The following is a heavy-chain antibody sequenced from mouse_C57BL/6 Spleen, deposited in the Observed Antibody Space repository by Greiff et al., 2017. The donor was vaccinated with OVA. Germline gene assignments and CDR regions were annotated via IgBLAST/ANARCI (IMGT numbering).Heavy chain of an antibody. J-gene: IGHJ3*01. CDR1: GYTFTDYY. CDR2: INPNNGGT. CDR3: ARGGQPRFAY. Sequence: EVQLQQSGPELVKPGASVKISCKASGYTFTDYYMNWVKQSHGKSLEWIGDINPNNGGTSYNQKFKGKATLTVDKSSSTAYMELRSLTSEDSAVYYCARGGQPRFAYWGQGTLVTVSA. V-gene: IGHV1-26*01. D-gene: IGHD3-3*01.